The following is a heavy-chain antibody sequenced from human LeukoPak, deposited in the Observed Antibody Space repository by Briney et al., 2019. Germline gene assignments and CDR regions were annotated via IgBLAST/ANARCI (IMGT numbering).Heavy chain of an antibody. Sequence: SETLSLTCTVSGASVSSGSFYWTWIRQPAGKGLEWIGRIYTSGSTNYNPSLKSRVTMSVDTSKNQFSLKLSSVTAADTAVYYCARDLRVYGGNSYYYYYMDVWGKGTTVTISS. CDR2: IYTSGST. J-gene: IGHJ6*03. D-gene: IGHD4-23*01. V-gene: IGHV4-61*02. CDR1: GASVSSGSFY. CDR3: ARDLRVYGGNSYYYYYMDV.